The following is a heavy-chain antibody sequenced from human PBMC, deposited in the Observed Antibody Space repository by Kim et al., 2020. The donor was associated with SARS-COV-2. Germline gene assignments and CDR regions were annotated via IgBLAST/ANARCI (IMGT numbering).Heavy chain of an antibody. V-gene: IGHV3-23*01. CDR2: ISGSGGNT. CDR1: GFTFSTYA. J-gene: IGHJ5*02. Sequence: GGSLRLSCAASGFTFSTYAMSWVRQAPGKGLEWVSGISGSGGNTYYADSVKGRFTISRDNSKNTLYLQMNSLRAEDTAVYYCAKGDSVVYSLFDPWGQGTLVTVSS. CDR3: AKGDSVVYSLFDP. D-gene: IGHD2-8*02.